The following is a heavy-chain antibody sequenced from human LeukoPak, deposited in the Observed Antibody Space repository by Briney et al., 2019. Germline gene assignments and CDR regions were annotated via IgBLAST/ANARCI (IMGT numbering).Heavy chain of an antibody. CDR3: AKGRIAPDD. J-gene: IGHJ4*02. CDR1: GFTFSDYG. Sequence: GGSLRLACAASGFTFSDYGMSWVRQAPGKGLEWVSGISGSGGSTYYADSVKGRFSISRDNSRNTLYLQMNSLRAEDTAVYYCAKGRIAPDDWGQGTLVTASS. V-gene: IGHV3-23*01. D-gene: IGHD2-15*01. CDR2: ISGSGGST.